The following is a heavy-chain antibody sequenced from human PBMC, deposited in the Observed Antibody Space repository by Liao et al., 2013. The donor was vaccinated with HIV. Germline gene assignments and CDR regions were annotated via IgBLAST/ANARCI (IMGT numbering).Heavy chain of an antibody. CDR3: ARGNSSRWFDP. D-gene: IGHD6-13*01. Sequence: QLQLQESGPGLVKPSETLSLTCTVSGGSISSSSYYWGWIRQPPGKGLEWIGSIYYSGSTNYNPSLKSRVTISVDTSKNQFSLKLSSVTAADTAVYYCARGNSSRWFDPWGQGALVTVSS. V-gene: IGHV4-39*07. CDR1: GGSISSSSYY. J-gene: IGHJ5*02. CDR2: IYYSGST.